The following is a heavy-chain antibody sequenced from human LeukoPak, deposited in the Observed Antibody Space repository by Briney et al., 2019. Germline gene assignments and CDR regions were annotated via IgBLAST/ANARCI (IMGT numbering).Heavy chain of an antibody. J-gene: IGHJ5*02. CDR2: IYYSGSS. D-gene: IGHD3-10*01. CDR1: GGSISSSSSY. V-gene: IGHV4-39*07. Sequence: SETLSLTCSVSGGSISSSSSYWGWIRQPPGKGLEWIGSIYYSGSSFDNPALKSRVTISEDTSKNQFSLKLRSVTAADTAVYYCARGPRFGELLWHWFDPWGQGTLVTVSS. CDR3: ARGPRFGELLWHWFDP.